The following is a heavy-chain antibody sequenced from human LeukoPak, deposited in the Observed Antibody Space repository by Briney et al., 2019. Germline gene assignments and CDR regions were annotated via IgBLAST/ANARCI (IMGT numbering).Heavy chain of an antibody. CDR3: STDPWHGMDV. CDR2: IKTVTDGGTT. J-gene: IGHJ6*02. CDR1: NFTFSNAW. V-gene: IGHV3-15*07. Sequence: GGSLRLSCAASNFTFSNAWMNWVRQAPGKGLERVGRIKTVTDGGTTDYAAPVKGRFIISRDDSKNTLFLQMNSLKTEDTAVYYCSTDPWHGMDVWGQGTTVTVSS. D-gene: IGHD5-24*01.